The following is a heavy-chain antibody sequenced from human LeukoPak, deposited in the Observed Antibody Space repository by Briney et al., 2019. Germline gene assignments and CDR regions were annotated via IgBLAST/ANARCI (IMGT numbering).Heavy chain of an antibody. CDR1: GFTVSSNY. J-gene: IGHJ4*02. CDR3: ARARSGDFDY. CDR2: LYSGGST. V-gene: IGHV3-53*01. Sequence: GALRLSCAASGFTVSSNYMSWVPQAPGKGLECVSVLYSGGSTYFADSVKGRFTISRDNSKNTLYLQMNSLRAEDTAVYYCARARSGDFDYWGQGTLVPVSS.